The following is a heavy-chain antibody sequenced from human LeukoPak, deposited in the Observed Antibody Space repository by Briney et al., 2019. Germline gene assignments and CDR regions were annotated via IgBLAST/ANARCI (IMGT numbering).Heavy chain of an antibody. CDR2: IYSGGST. V-gene: IGHV3-53*01. CDR1: GFTVSSNY. J-gene: IGHJ6*03. Sequence: GGSLRLSCAASGFTVSSNYMSWVRQAPGKGLEWVSIIYSGGSTFYADSAKGRFTISRDNSKNTLYLQMNSLRAEDTAVYYCAKDPNFYYCMDVWGKGTTVTISS. CDR3: AKDPNFYYCMDV.